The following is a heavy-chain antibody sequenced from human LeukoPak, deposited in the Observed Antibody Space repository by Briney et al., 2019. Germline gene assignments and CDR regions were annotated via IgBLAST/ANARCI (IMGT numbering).Heavy chain of an antibody. CDR1: GGSISSGSYY. CDR2: IYYSGST. J-gene: IGHJ6*03. CDR3: ARGARLNFYYMDV. V-gene: IGHV4-39*01. Sequence: SSETLSLTCTVSGGSISSGSYYWGCIRQPPGKGLEWIGSIYYSGSTYYNPSLKSRVTISVDTSKNQFSLKLSSVTAADTAVYYCARGARLNFYYMDVWGKGSTVTVSS. D-gene: IGHD1-26*01.